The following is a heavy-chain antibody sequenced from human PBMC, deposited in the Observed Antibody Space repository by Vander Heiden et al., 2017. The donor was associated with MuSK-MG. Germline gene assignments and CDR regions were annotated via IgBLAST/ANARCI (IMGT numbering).Heavy chain of an antibody. CDR3: ARDTWYFDL. V-gene: IGHV4-59*01. Sequence: QVQLQESGPGLVKPSATLSLTCTVTGASMSSSYWSWVRQPPGKGLEWIGYIYYSGSTNYNPSLKSRVTISVDTSKNQFSLKLSSVTAADTAVYYCARDTWYFDLWGRGTLVTVSS. CDR2: IYYSGST. J-gene: IGHJ2*01. CDR1: GASMSSSY.